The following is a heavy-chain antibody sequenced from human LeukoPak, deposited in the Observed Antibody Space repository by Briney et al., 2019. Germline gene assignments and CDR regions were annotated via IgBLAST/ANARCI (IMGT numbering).Heavy chain of an antibody. Sequence: PGGSLRLSCAASGFTFSSYSMNWVRQAPGKGLEWVSSISSSSSYIYYADSVKGRFTISRDNAKNSLYLQMNSLRAEDTAVYYCARRCSSTGCFDYWGQGTLVTVSS. CDR3: ARRCSSTGCFDY. CDR2: ISSSSSYI. J-gene: IGHJ4*02. CDR1: GFTFSSYS. D-gene: IGHD2-2*01. V-gene: IGHV3-21*01.